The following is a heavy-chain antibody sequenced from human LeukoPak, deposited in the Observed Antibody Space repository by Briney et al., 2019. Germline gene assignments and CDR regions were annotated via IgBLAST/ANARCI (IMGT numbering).Heavy chain of an antibody. V-gene: IGHV3-15*01. Sequence: TGGSLRLSCVGSGFIFSNAWMTWVRQAPGKGLEWVARIKSKAVGGATDYAAPVKGRFSISRDDSRNTMYLQMNSLKTEDTAVYYCTTIGGGTYYNYWGQGTLVTVSS. D-gene: IGHD1-26*01. CDR2: IKSKAVGGAT. J-gene: IGHJ4*02. CDR3: TTIGGGTYYNY. CDR1: GFIFSNAW.